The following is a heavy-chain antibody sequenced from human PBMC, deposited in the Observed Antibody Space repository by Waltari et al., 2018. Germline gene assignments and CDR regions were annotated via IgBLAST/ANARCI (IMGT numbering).Heavy chain of an antibody. V-gene: IGHV5-51*01. J-gene: IGHJ6*02. CDR1: GYSFTSYW. Sequence: EVQLVQSGAEVKTPGESLKISCKGSGYSFTSYWIGWVRQMPGKGLEWMGIIYPGDSDTRYSPSFQGQVTISADKSISTAYLQWSSLKASDTAMYYCARGREPEDYYYGMDVWGQGTTVTVSS. CDR2: IYPGDSDT. D-gene: IGHD1-26*01. CDR3: ARGREPEDYYYGMDV.